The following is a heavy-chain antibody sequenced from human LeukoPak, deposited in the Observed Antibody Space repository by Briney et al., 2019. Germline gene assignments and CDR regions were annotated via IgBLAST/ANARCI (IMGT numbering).Heavy chain of an antibody. CDR1: GGSISSGGYS. CDR2: IYHSGST. V-gene: IGHV4-30-2*01. Sequence: PSETLSLTCAVSGGSISSGGYSWSWIRQPPGKGLEWIGYIYHSGSTYYNPSLKSRVTISVDTSKNQFSLKLSSVTAADTAVYYCARHRPILADFDYWGQGILVIVSS. CDR3: ARHRPILADFDY. J-gene: IGHJ4*02.